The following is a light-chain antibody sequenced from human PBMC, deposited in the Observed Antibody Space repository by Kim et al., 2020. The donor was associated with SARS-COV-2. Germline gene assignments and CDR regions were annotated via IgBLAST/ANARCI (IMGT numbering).Light chain of an antibody. J-gene: IGLJ2*01. CDR2: DVS. V-gene: IGLV2-14*03. CDR1: SRHVGCYTY. CDR3: SSYTSSSTVV. Sequence: HVINISRTGTSRHVGCYTYVFLDQQHPGKAPKLMIYDVSNRPSGVSNRFSGSKSGNTASLTISGLQAEDEADYHCSSYTSSSTVVFGGGTQLTVL.